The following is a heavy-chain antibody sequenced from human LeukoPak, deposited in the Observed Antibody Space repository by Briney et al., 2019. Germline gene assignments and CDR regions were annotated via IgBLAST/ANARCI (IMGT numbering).Heavy chain of an antibody. CDR3: AKDPYSNYYYGMDV. Sequence: GRSLRLSCAASGFTFDDYAMHWVRQAPGKGLEWVSGLSWNSGSIGYADSVKGRFTISRDNAKNSLYLQMDSLRAEDTALYYCAKDPYSNYYYGMDVWGQGTTVTVSS. D-gene: IGHD4-11*01. V-gene: IGHV3-9*01. J-gene: IGHJ6*02. CDR1: GFTFDDYA. CDR2: LSWNSGSI.